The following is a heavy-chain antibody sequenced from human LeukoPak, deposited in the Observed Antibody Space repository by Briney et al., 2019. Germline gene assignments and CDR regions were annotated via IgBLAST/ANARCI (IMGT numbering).Heavy chain of an antibody. V-gene: IGHV3-9*01. D-gene: IGHD6-19*01. J-gene: IGHJ4*02. CDR2: ISWNNGSI. CDR3: AKGDVSSGWYSDFDY. CDR1: GFTFDDYA. Sequence: AGGSLRLSCAASGFTFDDYAMHWVRQAPGKGLEWASGISWNNGSIGYADSVKGRFTISRDNAKNSLYLQMNSLRAEDTALYYCAKGDVSSGWYSDFDYWGQGTLVTVSS.